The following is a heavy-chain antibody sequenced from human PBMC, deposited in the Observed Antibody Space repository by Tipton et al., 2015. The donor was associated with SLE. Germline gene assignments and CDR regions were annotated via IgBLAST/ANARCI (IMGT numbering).Heavy chain of an antibody. CDR3: ARDGFDWLFLTGGMDV. V-gene: IGHV1-18*01. D-gene: IGHD3-9*01. CDR1: GYTFTSYG. CDR2: ISAYNGNT. J-gene: IGHJ6*02. Sequence: QLVQSGAEVKKPGASVKVSCKASGYTFTSYGISWVRQAPGQGLEWMGWISAYNGNTNYAQKLQGRVTMTTDTSTSTACMELRSLRSDDTAVYYCARDGFDWLFLTGGMDVWGQGNTVTVSS.